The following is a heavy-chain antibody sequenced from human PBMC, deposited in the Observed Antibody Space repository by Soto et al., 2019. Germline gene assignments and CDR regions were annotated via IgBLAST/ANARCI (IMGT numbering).Heavy chain of an antibody. CDR2: ISYDGSHK. J-gene: IGHJ5*02. CDR1: GFTFSSYG. Sequence: ESGGGVVQPGRSLRLSCAASGFTFSSYGMHWVRQAPGKGLEWVAVISYDGSHKYYADSVKGRFTISRDNSKNTLYLQMNSLRAEDTAVYYCAKALYCSGGSCFSLSSWGQGTLVTVSS. D-gene: IGHD2-15*01. CDR3: AKALYCSGGSCFSLSS. V-gene: IGHV3-30*18.